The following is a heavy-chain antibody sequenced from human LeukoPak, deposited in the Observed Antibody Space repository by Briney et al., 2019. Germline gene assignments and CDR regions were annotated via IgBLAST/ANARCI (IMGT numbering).Heavy chain of an antibody. Sequence: KSSETLSLTCAVYGGSFSGYFWTWIRQPPGKGLEWIGYIHSSGSIHYHPSLRSRVSMSLDSSKNQFSLNVTYVTAADTAVYYCVRREGYSSSPLGSWGQGTLVTVSS. CDR1: GGSFSGYF. J-gene: IGHJ5*02. V-gene: IGHV4-34*11. CDR3: VRREGYSSSPLGS. CDR2: IHSSGSI. D-gene: IGHD2-15*01.